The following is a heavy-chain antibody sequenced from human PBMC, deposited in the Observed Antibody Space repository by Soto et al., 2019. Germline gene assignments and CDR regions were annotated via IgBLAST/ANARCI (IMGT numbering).Heavy chain of an antibody. V-gene: IGHV1-18*01. Sequence: GASVKVSCKASGYSFTSYGISWVRQAPGQGLERMGWISAYNGNTNYAQKLQGRVTMTTDTSTSTDYIELSSLRSDDTAVYYCARGGTLGSYYYYGMDVWGQGTTVTVSS. J-gene: IGHJ6*02. CDR3: ARGGTLGSYYYYGMDV. D-gene: IGHD2-15*01. CDR1: GYSFTSYG. CDR2: ISAYNGNT.